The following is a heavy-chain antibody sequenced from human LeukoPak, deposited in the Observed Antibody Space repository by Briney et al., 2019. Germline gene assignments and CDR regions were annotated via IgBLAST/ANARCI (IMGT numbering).Heavy chain of an antibody. CDR2: IYYSGST. Sequence: GSLRLSCAASGFTFSSYAMNWVRQAPGKGLEWIGYIYYSGSTNYNPSLKSRVTISVDTSKNQFSLKLSSVTAADTAVYYCARMPDYYDSSGYHGFFDYWGQGTLVTVSS. CDR3: ARMPDYYDSSGYHGFFDY. CDR1: GFTFSSYA. D-gene: IGHD3-22*01. J-gene: IGHJ4*02. V-gene: IGHV4-59*01.